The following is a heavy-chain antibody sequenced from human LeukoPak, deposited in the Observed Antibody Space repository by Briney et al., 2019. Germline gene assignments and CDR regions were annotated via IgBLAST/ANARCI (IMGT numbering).Heavy chain of an antibody. D-gene: IGHD5-24*01. Sequence: SETLSLTCAVYGGSFSDYSWSWIRQPPGKGLEWIGEINHGGSTNYNPSLKSRVTISVDTSKNQFSLKLTSVTAADTAVYYCARHVRWLQLTLYFDIWGRGTLVTVSS. J-gene: IGHJ2*01. V-gene: IGHV4-34*01. CDR1: GGSFSDYS. CDR3: ARHVRWLQLTLYFDI. CDR2: INHGGST.